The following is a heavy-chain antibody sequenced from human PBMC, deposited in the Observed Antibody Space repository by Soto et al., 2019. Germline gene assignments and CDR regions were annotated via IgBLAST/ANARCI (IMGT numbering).Heavy chain of an antibody. CDR3: ARDWSAEVLPDY. D-gene: IGHD3-10*01. CDR2: ISTYNGNT. J-gene: IGHJ4*02. V-gene: IGHV1-18*01. Sequence: QVHLVQSGAEVGKPGASVKVSCKASGYTFTTYGVSWVRQAPGQGLEWMGWISTYNGNTQFAQKFQGRVTMTTDTSACTAYMELRSLTSDDTAVYYCARDWSAEVLPDYWGQGTLVTVSS. CDR1: GYTFTTYG.